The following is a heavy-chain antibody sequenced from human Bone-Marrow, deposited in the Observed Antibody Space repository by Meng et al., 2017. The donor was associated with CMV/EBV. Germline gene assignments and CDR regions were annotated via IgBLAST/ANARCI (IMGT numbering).Heavy chain of an antibody. J-gene: IGHJ4*02. CDR3: ARDEAYDVDRYFDY. CDR2: IYYSGST. D-gene: IGHD5-12*01. CDR1: GGSIGSSSYY. Sequence: GSLRLSCTVSGGSIGSSSYYWGWIRQPPGKGLEWIGSIYYSGSTYYNPSLKSRVTISVDTSKNQFSLKLSSVTAADTAVYYCARDEAYDVDRYFDYWGQGTLVTVSS. V-gene: IGHV4-39*07.